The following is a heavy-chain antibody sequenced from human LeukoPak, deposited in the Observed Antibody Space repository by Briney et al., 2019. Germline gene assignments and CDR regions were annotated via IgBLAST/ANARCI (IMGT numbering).Heavy chain of an antibody. V-gene: IGHV4-59*12. CDR2: IYYSGST. CDR1: GDSISTFY. Sequence: PSETLSLTCTVSGDSISTFYWSWIRQPPGKGLEWIGHIYYSGSTNYNPSLKSRVTISVDTSKNQFSLKLSSVTAADTAVYYCAREVGRIIDYWGQGTLVTVSS. J-gene: IGHJ4*02. D-gene: IGHD2-15*01. CDR3: AREVGRIIDY.